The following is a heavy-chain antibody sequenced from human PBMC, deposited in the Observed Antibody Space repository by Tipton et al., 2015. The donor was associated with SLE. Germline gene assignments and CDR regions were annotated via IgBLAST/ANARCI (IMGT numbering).Heavy chain of an antibody. V-gene: IGHV4-59*11. J-gene: IGHJ3*02. CDR2: VFYSGSSDFYRA. CDR3: ARDITTFGVTYAFDI. D-gene: IGHD3-3*01. CDR1: GVSISDHY. Sequence: TLSLTCTVSGVSISDHYWSWIRQPPGKGLECLGYVFYSGSSDFYRAHYSPSLMSRVIISVDSSKNQFSLRLTSVTAADTAKYYCARDITTFGVTYAFDIWGQGTMVTVSS.